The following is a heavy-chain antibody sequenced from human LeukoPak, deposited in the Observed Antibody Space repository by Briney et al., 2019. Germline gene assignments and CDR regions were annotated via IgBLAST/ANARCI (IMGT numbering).Heavy chain of an antibody. CDR2: IVVGSGNT. CDR1: GFTFTSSA. J-gene: IGHJ4*02. Sequence: SVTVSCKACGFTFTSSAVQGVRQARGKRRDGIGRIVVGSGNTNYAQKFQERVTITRAMSTSKAYMELSSLRSEDTAVYYCAAVLLWFGESTPYFDYWGQGTLVTVSS. D-gene: IGHD3-10*01. CDR3: AAVLLWFGESTPYFDY. V-gene: IGHV1-58*01.